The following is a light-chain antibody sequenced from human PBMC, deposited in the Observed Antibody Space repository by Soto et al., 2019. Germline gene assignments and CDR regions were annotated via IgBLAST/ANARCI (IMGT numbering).Light chain of an antibody. CDR1: QGISNS. Sequence: DIQMTQSPSAMSASLGDRVTITCRASQGISNSLAWFQQKPGKVPKRLIYGASTLQSGAPSRFSGSASGAAFTLTISSLQPEDFATCYCLQYNSYPFTFGGGTKVDIK. J-gene: IGKJ4*01. CDR2: GAS. CDR3: LQYNSYPFT. V-gene: IGKV1-17*03.